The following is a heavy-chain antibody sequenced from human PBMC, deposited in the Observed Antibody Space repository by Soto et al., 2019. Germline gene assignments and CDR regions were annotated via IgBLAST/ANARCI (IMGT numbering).Heavy chain of an antibody. V-gene: IGHV1-8*01. CDR3: ARRAETNGWNGFGADKYYFDF. D-gene: IGHD1-1*01. CDR2: MNPNTGNS. CDR1: GYTFTSYD. J-gene: IGHJ4*02. Sequence: ASVKVSCKASGYTFTSYDIYWVRQATGQGLEWMGWMNPNTGNSGYAQKFQGRVTVTSNTSINTVHMELSSLRSEDTAVYYCARRAETNGWNGFGADKYYFDFWGQGTLVTVSS.